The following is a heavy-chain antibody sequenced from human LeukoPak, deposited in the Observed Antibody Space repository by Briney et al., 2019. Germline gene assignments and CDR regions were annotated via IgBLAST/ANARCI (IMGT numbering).Heavy chain of an antibody. J-gene: IGHJ5*02. CDR2: MNPNGGNT. CDR3: ARGHMVRGANWFDP. V-gene: IGHV1-8*01. Sequence: GASVKVSCKASGYTFTSYDINWVRQATGQGLEWMGWMNPNGGNTGYAQKFQGRVTMTRNTSISTAYMELSSLRSEDTAVYYCARGHMVRGANWFDPWGQGTLVTVSS. CDR1: GYTFTSYD. D-gene: IGHD3-10*01.